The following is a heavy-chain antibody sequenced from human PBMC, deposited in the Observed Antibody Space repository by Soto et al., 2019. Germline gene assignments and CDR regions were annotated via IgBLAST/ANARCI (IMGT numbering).Heavy chain of an antibody. CDR1: GFTFSTFA. Sequence: HPGGSLRLSCEASGFTFSTFAMSWVRQAPGKGLEWVSAISASGGSTYYADSVKGRFTISRDNSNNTLYLQMNSLRVEDTAVYYCAKDPRVSFDPWGQGTLVTVSS. CDR2: ISASGGST. J-gene: IGHJ5*02. V-gene: IGHV3-23*01. CDR3: AKDPRVSFDP.